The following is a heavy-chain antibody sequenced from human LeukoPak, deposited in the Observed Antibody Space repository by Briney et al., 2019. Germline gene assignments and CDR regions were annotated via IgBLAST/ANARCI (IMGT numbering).Heavy chain of an antibody. CDR1: GGSFSGYY. CDR3: ARGGIVGATTSDYFDY. V-gene: IGHV4-34*01. CDR2: INHSGST. Sequence: SEPLSLTCAVYGGSFSGYYWSCIRQPPGKGLEWIGEINHSGSTNYNPSLKSRVTISVDTSKNQFSLKLSSVTAADTAVYYCARGGIVGATTSDYFDYWGQGTLVTVSS. D-gene: IGHD1-26*01. J-gene: IGHJ4*02.